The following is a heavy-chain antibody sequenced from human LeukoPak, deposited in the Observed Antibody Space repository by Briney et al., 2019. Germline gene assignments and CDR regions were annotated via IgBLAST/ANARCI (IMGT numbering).Heavy chain of an antibody. CDR3: ARDRRSSSWFRDHGMDV. CDR2: IRSKANSYAT. Sequence: PGGSLRLSGAASGFTFSGSAMRWVRQASVKGLEWVGRIRSKANSYATAYAASVKGRFTISRDDSKNTAYLQMNSLKTEDTAVYYCARDRRSSSWFRDHGMDVWGQGTTVTVSS. J-gene: IGHJ6*02. CDR1: GFTFSGSA. D-gene: IGHD6-13*01. V-gene: IGHV3-73*01.